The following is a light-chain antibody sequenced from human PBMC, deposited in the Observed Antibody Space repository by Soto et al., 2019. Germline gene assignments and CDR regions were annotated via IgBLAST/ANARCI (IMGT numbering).Light chain of an antibody. CDR3: SSYSRDTTVL. CDR1: SHDIGSFKY. CDR2: EVL. J-gene: IGLJ2*01. V-gene: IGLV2-14*01. Sequence: QSVLTQPASVSGSPGQSITISCTGTSHDIGSFKYVSWYQQHPGKAPQLIILEVLNRPSGVSDRFSGSKSGNTASLTISGLQADDEADYYCSSYSRDTTVLFGGGTKVTVL.